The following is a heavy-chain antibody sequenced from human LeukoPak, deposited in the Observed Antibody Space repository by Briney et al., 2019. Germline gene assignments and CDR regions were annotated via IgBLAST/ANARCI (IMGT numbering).Heavy chain of an antibody. CDR1: GVTFSSYA. Sequence: PGGSLRLSCAASGVTFSSYAMSWVRQAPGKGLECVSAISGSGGSTYYADSVKGRFTISRDNSKNTLYLQMNSLRAEDTAVYYCAKLRSSWPSTFDYWGQGTLVTVSS. J-gene: IGHJ4*02. CDR3: AKLRSSWPSTFDY. CDR2: ISGSGGST. D-gene: IGHD6-13*01. V-gene: IGHV3-23*01.